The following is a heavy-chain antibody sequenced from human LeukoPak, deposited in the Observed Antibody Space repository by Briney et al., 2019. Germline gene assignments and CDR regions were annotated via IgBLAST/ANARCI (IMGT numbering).Heavy chain of an antibody. V-gene: IGHV3-21*04. D-gene: IGHD3-22*01. J-gene: IGHJ4*02. Sequence: GGSLRLSCAASGFTLSSYSMNWVRQAPGKGLEWVSSISSSSSYIYYADSVKGRFTISRDNAKNSLYLQMNSLRAEDTAVYYCAKTYYYDSSGYYGTDYWGQGTLVTVSS. CDR1: GFTLSSYS. CDR3: AKTYYYDSSGYYGTDY. CDR2: ISSSSSYI.